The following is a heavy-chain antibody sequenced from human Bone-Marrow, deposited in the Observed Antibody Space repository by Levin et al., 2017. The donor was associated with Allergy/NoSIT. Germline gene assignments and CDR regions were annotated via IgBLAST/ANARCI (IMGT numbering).Heavy chain of an antibody. Sequence: QSGGSLRLSCAASGFTFSSYAMHWVRQAPGKGLEWVAVISYDGSNKYYADSVKGRFTISRDNSKNTLYLQMNSLRAEDTAVYYCARDDVVVTAKLGDWGQGTLVTVSS. V-gene: IGHV3-30-3*01. CDR3: ARDDVVVTAKLGD. D-gene: IGHD2-21*02. CDR1: GFTFSSYA. J-gene: IGHJ4*02. CDR2: ISYDGSNK.